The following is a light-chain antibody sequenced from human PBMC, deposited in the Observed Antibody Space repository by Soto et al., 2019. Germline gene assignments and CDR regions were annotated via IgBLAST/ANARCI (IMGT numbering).Light chain of an antibody. CDR2: GAS. CDR3: QQYGSSPWT. J-gene: IGKJ1*01. V-gene: IGKV3-20*01. CDR1: QTVTSNF. Sequence: EIVLTRSPGTLSLSPGERATLSCSASQTVTSNFLAWYQQKPGQAPRLLVSGASNRATDIPDRFSGSGSGTDFTLVINRVGPEDFAMYYCQQYGSSPWTFGQGTKVDIK.